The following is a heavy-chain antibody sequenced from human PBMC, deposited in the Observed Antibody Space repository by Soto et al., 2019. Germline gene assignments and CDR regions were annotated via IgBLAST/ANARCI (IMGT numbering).Heavy chain of an antibody. Sequence: QLQLQESGPGLVKPSETLSLTCTVSGGSISSSSYYWGWIRQPPGKGLEWIGSIYYSGSTYYNPSLKSRVTISVDTSKNQFSLKLSSVTAADTAVYYCARANKWSQPDYWGQGTLVTVSS. J-gene: IGHJ4*02. CDR2: IYYSGST. CDR3: ARANKWSQPDY. CDR1: GGSISSSSYY. D-gene: IGHD2-15*01. V-gene: IGHV4-39*01.